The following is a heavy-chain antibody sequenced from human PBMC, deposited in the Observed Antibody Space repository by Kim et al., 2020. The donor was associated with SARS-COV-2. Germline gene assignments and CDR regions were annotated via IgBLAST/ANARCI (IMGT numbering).Heavy chain of an antibody. Sequence: ASVKVSCKASGYTFTSYGISWVRQAPGQGLEWMGWISAYNGNTNYAQKLQGRVTMTTDTSTSTAYMELRSLRSDDTAVYYCAREQGGSSTSWGYYYYGMDVWGQGTTVTVSS. CDR2: ISAYNGNT. D-gene: IGHD2-2*01. J-gene: IGHJ6*02. CDR3: AREQGGSSTSWGYYYYGMDV. CDR1: GYTFTSYG. V-gene: IGHV1-18*01.